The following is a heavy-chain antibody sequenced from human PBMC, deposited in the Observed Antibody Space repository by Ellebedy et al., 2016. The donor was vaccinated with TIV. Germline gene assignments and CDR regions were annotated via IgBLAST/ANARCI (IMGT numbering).Heavy chain of an antibody. V-gene: IGHV3-11*01. D-gene: IGHD6-13*01. CDR2: ISSSGTNI. CDR1: GFTFSDYY. CDR3: ARERGYSSSWYYDWSNGMDV. J-gene: IGHJ6*02. Sequence: GESLKISCAASGFTFSDYYMGWIRQAPGKGLEWVSYISSSGTNIYHADSVKGRFTISRDNAKNSLYLQMNSLRAEDTAVYYCARERGYSSSWYYDWSNGMDVWGQGTTVTVSS.